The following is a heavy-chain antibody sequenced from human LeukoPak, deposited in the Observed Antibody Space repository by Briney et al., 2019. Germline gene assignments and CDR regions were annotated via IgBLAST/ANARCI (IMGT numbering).Heavy chain of an antibody. Sequence: PGGSLRLSCAASGFTFSSYEMNWVRQAPGKGLEWVSYISSSGSTIYYADSVKGRFTTSRDNSKNTVYLQMSSLRAEDTAVYFCVRGCSRTKCPADHWGQGTLVTVSS. CDR1: GFTFSSYE. V-gene: IGHV3-48*03. J-gene: IGHJ4*02. D-gene: IGHD2-2*01. CDR2: ISSSGSTI. CDR3: VRGCSRTKCPADH.